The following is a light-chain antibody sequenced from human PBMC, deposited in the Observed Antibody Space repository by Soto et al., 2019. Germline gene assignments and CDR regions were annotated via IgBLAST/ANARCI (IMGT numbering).Light chain of an antibody. CDR3: QQYHSFPVT. CDR2: GAS. J-gene: IGKJ4*01. Sequence: DIQMTQSPSSVSASVGDTVTITCRASQGISNFLAWVQQKPGKAPKSLIYGASSLQSGVPSNFSGSGSDTDFTLTISSLQPEDSATYFSQQYHSFPVTFGGGTKVEIK. V-gene: IGKV1-16*02. CDR1: QGISNF.